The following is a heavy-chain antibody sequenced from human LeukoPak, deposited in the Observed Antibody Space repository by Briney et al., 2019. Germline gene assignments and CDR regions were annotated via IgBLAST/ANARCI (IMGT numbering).Heavy chain of an antibody. CDR1: GFTFSSYW. CDR3: ARLLASQWELTHFDY. CDR2: IKQDGSEK. D-gene: IGHD1-26*01. J-gene: IGHJ4*02. Sequence: GGSLRLSCAASGFTFSSYWMSWVRQAPGKGLEWVANIKQDGSEKYYVDSVKGRFTISRDNAKNSLYLQMNSLRAEDTAVYYCARLLASQWELTHFDYWGQGTLVTVSS. V-gene: IGHV3-7*01.